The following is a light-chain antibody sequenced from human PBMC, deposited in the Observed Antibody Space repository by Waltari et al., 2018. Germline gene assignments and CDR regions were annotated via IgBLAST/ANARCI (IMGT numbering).Light chain of an antibody. J-gene: IGLJ1*01. CDR2: DVS. Sequence: QSALTQPASVSGSPGQSRTISCTGTSSDVGGYHSVSWYQQHPGKAPKLRIYDVSNRPSGVSNRFSGSKSGNTASLTISGLQAEDEADYYCSSYTSSSTEYVFGTGTKVTVL. CDR3: SSYTSSSTEYV. CDR1: SSDVGGYHS. V-gene: IGLV2-14*01.